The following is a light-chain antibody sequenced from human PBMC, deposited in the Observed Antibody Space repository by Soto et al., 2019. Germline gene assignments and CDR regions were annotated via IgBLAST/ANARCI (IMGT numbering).Light chain of an antibody. CDR2: DVS. Sequence: QSVLTQPASVSGSPGQSITISCTGTSSDVGGYNYFSWYQHHPGNAPKLMIFDVSNRPSGVSNRFSGSKSGNTASLTISWLQPEDEADYYCSSYTTSNTRQIVFGTGTKVTVL. CDR3: SSYTTSNTRQIV. V-gene: IGLV2-14*03. CDR1: SSDVGGYNY. J-gene: IGLJ1*01.